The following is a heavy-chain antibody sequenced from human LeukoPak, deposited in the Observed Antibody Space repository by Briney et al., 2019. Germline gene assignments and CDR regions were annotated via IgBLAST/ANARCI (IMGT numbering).Heavy chain of an antibody. V-gene: IGHV5-51*01. CDR2: IYPGDSDT. Sequence: GESLTIPCKGSGYNFTSYWIGWVRQMPGKGLEWMGIIYPGDSDTRYSPSFQGQVTISADKSISTAYLQWSSLKASDTAMYYCARQVGNAYYAAYFDYWGQGTLVTVSS. CDR1: GYNFTSYW. CDR3: ARQVGNAYYAAYFDY. D-gene: IGHD3-16*01. J-gene: IGHJ4*02.